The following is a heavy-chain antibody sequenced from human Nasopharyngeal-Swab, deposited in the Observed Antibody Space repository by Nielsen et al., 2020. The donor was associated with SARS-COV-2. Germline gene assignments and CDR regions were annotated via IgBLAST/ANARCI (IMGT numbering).Heavy chain of an antibody. CDR1: GFTFSDYY. D-gene: IGHD6-13*01. CDR2: ISSSGSTI. CDR3: ARSIRSWPFGLQH. V-gene: IGHV3-11*04. Sequence: GASLKISCAASGFTFSDYYMSWIRQAPGKGLEWVSYISSSGSTIYYADSVKGRFTISRDNAKNSLYLQMNSLRAEDTAVYYCARSIRSWPFGLQHWGQGTLVTVSS. J-gene: IGHJ1*01.